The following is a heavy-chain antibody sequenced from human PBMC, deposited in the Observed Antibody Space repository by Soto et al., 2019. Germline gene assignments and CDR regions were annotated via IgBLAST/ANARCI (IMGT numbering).Heavy chain of an antibody. D-gene: IGHD5-12*01. CDR3: ARRGDTRPFDY. Sequence: QLQLQESGPGLVKPSETLSLTCTVSGGSISSSSYYWGWIRQPPGKGLEWIGSIYYSGSTYYNPSLKSRVTISVDTSKNQFSLKLSSVTAADTAVYYCARRGDTRPFDYWGQGTLVTVSS. V-gene: IGHV4-39*01. J-gene: IGHJ4*02. CDR1: GGSISSSSYY. CDR2: IYYSGST.